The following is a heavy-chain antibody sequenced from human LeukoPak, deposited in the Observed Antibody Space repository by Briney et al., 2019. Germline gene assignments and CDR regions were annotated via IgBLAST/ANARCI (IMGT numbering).Heavy chain of an antibody. CDR3: AENSGSYFRAFDY. V-gene: IGHV4-39*07. CDR2: IYYRGST. D-gene: IGHD1-26*01. Sequence: SETLSLTCTVSGGSISSSSYYWGWIRQPPGKGLEWIGSIYYRGSTYYNPSLKSRVTISVDTSKNQFSLKLSSVTAADTAVYYCAENSGSYFRAFDYWGQGTLVTVSS. CDR1: GGSISSSSYY. J-gene: IGHJ4*02.